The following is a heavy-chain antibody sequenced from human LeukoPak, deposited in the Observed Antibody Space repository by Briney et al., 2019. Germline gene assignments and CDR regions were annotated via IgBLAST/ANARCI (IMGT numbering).Heavy chain of an antibody. CDR2: IISSSSTI. J-gene: IGHJ3*02. CDR1: GFTFSSYS. V-gene: IGHV3-48*01. CDR3: ARDEDYYGSGSYTAPDAFDI. Sequence: PGGSLRLSCAASGFTFSSYSMNWVRQAPGKGLEWVSYIISSSSTIYYADSVKGRFTISRDNAKNSLYLQMNSLRAEDTAVYYCARDEDYYGSGSYTAPDAFDIWGQGTMVTVSS. D-gene: IGHD3-10*01.